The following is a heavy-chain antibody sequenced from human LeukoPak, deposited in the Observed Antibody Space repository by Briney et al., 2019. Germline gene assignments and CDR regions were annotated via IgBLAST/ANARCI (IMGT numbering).Heavy chain of an antibody. CDR2: INHSGST. D-gene: IGHD5-12*01. CDR1: GGSFSGYY. CDR3: ARALQWLRLSMAFDY. Sequence: SETLSLTCAVSGGSFSGYYWSWIRQPPGKGLEWIGEINHSGSTNYNPSLKSRVTISVDTSKNQFSLKLSSATAADTAVYYCARALQWLRLSMAFDYWGQGTLVTVSS. V-gene: IGHV4-34*01. J-gene: IGHJ4*02.